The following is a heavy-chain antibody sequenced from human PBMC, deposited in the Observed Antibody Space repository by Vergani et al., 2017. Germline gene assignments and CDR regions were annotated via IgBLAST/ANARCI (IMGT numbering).Heavy chain of an antibody. CDR2: ISSSGRTI. Sequence: VQLVESGGGLVQPGGSLRLSCAASGFTFSDYYMSWIRQAPGKGLEWVSYISSSGRTIYYADSVKGRFTLSSDNARNSLYLQMNSLRAEDTAVYYCARVPYYYYGMDVWGQGTTVIVSS. J-gene: IGHJ6*02. CDR3: ARVPYYYYGMDV. V-gene: IGHV3-11*04. CDR1: GFTFSDYY.